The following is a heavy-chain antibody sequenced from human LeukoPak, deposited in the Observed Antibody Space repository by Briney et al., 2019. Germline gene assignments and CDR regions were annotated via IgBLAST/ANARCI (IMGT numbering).Heavy chain of an antibody. CDR1: GYSISSGYY. CDR2: IYHSGST. Sequence: SETLSLTCAVSGYSISSGYYWGWIRQRPGKGLEWIGSIYHSGSTYYNPSLKSRVTISVDTSKNQFSLKLSSVTAADTAVYYCARHVFRATVTIYYFDYWGQGTLVTVSS. D-gene: IGHD4-11*01. V-gene: IGHV4-38-2*01. J-gene: IGHJ4*02. CDR3: ARHVFRATVTIYYFDY.